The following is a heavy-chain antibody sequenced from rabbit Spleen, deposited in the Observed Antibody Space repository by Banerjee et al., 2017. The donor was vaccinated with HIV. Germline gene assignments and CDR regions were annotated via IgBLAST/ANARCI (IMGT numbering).Heavy chain of an antibody. CDR3: ARDLDGVIGWKFGW. CDR1: GFSFSSKAV. J-gene: IGHJ4*01. V-gene: IGHV1S45*01. CDR2: INAVTGKA. Sequence: QGQLVESGGGLVRAEGSLKLSCTASGFSFSSKAVMCWVRQAPGKGLQWIACINAVTGKAVYATWAKGRFTFSKTSSTTVTLQMTSLTAADTATYFCARDLDGVIGWKFGWWGPGTLVTVS. D-gene: IGHD1-1*01.